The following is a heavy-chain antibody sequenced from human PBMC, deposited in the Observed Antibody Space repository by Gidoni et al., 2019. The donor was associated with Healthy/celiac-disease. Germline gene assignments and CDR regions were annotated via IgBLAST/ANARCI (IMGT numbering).Heavy chain of an antibody. CDR1: GFTVSSNY. Sequence: EVQLVESGGGFIQPGGSLRLSCAASGFTVSSNYMSWVRQAPGKGLEWGSVIYSGGSTYYADSVKGRFTISRDNSKNTLYLQMNSLGAEDTAVYYCARVGIAVAALGLDYWGQGTLVTVSS. J-gene: IGHJ4*02. CDR2: IYSGGST. CDR3: ARVGIAVAALGLDY. V-gene: IGHV3-53*01. D-gene: IGHD6-19*01.